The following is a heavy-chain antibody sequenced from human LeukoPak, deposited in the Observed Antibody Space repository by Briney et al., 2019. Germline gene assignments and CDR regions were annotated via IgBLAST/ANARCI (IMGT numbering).Heavy chain of an antibody. CDR2: IHHSGST. D-gene: IGHD3-9*01. J-gene: IGHJ6*03. V-gene: IGHV4-61*05. CDR3: ARGGRILAGSFSPGNHYYYMGV. Sequence: SETLSLTCTVSGGSISSSSYYWGWIRQPPGKGLEWIGYIHHSGSTNYNPSLKSRVTISVDTPRNQFSLQLNSVTTTDTAVYYCARGGRILAGSFSPGNHYYYMGVWGTGTTVTISS. CDR1: GGSISSSSYY.